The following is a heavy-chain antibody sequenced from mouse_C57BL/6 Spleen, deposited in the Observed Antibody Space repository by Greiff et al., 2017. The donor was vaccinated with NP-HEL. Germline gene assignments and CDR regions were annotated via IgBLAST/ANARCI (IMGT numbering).Heavy chain of an antibody. Sequence: VQLQQSGPGLVAPSQSLSITCTVSGFSLTSYAISWVRQPPGKGLEWLGVIWTGGGTNYNSALKSRLSISKDNSKSQVFLKMNSLQTDDTARYYCARNSREGDGYFFAYWGQGTLVTVSA. CDR1: GFSLTSYA. CDR2: IWTGGGT. D-gene: IGHD2-3*01. V-gene: IGHV2-9-1*01. J-gene: IGHJ3*01. CDR3: ARNSREGDGYFFAY.